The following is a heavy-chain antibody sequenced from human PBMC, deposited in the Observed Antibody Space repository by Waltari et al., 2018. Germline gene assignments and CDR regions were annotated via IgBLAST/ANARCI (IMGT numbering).Heavy chain of an antibody. CDR3: ARAIDFWSGYYTLGLAGAFDI. D-gene: IGHD3-3*01. V-gene: IGHV1-2*06. CDR2: INPNSGGT. J-gene: IGHJ3*02. Sequence: QVQLVQSGAEVKKPGASVKVSCKASGYTFTGYYMHWVRQAPGQGLEWMGRINPNSGGTNYAQKFQGRVTMTRDTSISTAYMELSRLRSDDTAVYYCARAIDFWSGYYTLGLAGAFDIWGQGTMVTVSS. CDR1: GYTFTGYY.